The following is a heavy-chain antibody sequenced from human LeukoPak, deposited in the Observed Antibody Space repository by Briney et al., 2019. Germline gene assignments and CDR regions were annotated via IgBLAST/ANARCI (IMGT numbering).Heavy chain of an antibody. CDR1: GFTFSSYA. Sequence: PGGSLRLSCAASGFTFSSYAIHWVRQAPGKGLEWVAFTSYDGGDKRYAESVKGRITISRDNSRKTLYLQMHSLGPEDTAIYYCARDLSERYSIDYWGQGTLVTVSS. CDR3: ARDLSERYSIDY. J-gene: IGHJ4*02. D-gene: IGHD1-14*01. CDR2: TSYDGGDK. V-gene: IGHV3-30-3*01.